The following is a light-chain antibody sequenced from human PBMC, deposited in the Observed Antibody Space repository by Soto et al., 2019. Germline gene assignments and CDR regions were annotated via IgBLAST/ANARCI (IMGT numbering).Light chain of an antibody. J-gene: IGKJ1*01. Sequence: EIVMTQSPATLSVSPGERATLSCRASQSVSSNLALYQQKPGQAPRLLMYGASTRATGIPARFSGSGSGTEFTLTISSLQSEDFAVFYCQQYNNWPLTFGQGTKVEIK. CDR3: QQYNNWPLT. CDR2: GAS. V-gene: IGKV3-15*01. CDR1: QSVSSN.